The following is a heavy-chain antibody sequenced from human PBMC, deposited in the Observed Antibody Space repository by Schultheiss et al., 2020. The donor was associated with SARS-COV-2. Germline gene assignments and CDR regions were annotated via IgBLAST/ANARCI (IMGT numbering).Heavy chain of an antibody. CDR1: GGSISSGNYY. CDR3: ARDPPTMVRGVEVP. D-gene: IGHD3-10*01. Sequence: SETLSLTCTVSGGSISSGNYYWGWIRQPPGKGLEWIGSIYYSGSTYYNPSLKSRVTISVDTSKNQFSLKLSSVTAADTAVYYCARDPPTMVRGVEVPWGQGTLVTVSS. CDR2: IYYSGST. J-gene: IGHJ5*02. V-gene: IGHV4-39*02.